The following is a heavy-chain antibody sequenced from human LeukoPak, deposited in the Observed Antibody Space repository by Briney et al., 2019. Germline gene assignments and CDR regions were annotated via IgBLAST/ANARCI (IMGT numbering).Heavy chain of an antibody. Sequence: SVTVSCKASGYTFTGYYMHWVRQAPGQGLEWMGVINPSGGSTTYAQKFQGRVTINRDISRSTVYMELSSLRSEDTAVYHCARDSLTWYHDILTDSGYFDYWGQGTLVTVSS. CDR1: GYTFTGYY. J-gene: IGHJ4*02. D-gene: IGHD3-9*01. CDR3: ARDSLTWYHDILTDSGYFDY. CDR2: INPSGGST. V-gene: IGHV1-46*01.